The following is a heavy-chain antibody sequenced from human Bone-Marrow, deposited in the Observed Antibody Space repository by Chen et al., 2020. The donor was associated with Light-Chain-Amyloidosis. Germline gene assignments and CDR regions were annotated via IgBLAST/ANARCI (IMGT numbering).Heavy chain of an antibody. Sequence: QVQLVQSGSEVKKPGASVTVSCRASGYPFPGYYIHWVRQAPGQGLEWMGRIDPKSGDTNYAQKFQGRVTMTGDATITAAHMELTNLRYDDTAVYYCATAPSYWYGDWGQGTLVTVSS. CDR1: GYPFPGYY. CDR3: ATAPSYWYGD. D-gene: IGHD3-10*01. V-gene: IGHV1-2*06. CDR2: IDPKSGDT. J-gene: IGHJ4*02.